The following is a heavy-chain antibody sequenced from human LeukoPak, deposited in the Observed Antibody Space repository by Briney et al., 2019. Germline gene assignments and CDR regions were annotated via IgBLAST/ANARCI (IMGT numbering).Heavy chain of an antibody. CDR3: AREGHQLLLPASNWFDP. CDR1: GGTFSSYA. Sequence: SVKVSCKASGGTFSSYAISWVRQAPGQGLEWMGGIIPIFGTANYAQKFQGRVTITADESTSTAYMELSSPRSEDTAVYYCAREGHQLLLPASNWFDPWGQGTLVTVSS. J-gene: IGHJ5*02. CDR2: IIPIFGTA. D-gene: IGHD2-2*01. V-gene: IGHV1-69*13.